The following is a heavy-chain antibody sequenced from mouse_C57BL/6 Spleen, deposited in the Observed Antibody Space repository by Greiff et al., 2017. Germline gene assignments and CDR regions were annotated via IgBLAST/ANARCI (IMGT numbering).Heavy chain of an antibody. D-gene: IGHD4-1*01. Sequence: EVKLMESGGGLVKPGGSLKLSCAASGFTFSDYGMHWVRQAPEKGLEWVAYISSGSSTIYYAGTVKGRFTISRDNAKNTLFLQMTSLRSEDTAMYYCARDWDYFDYWGQGTTLTVSS. CDR2: ISSGSSTI. V-gene: IGHV5-17*01. CDR3: ARDWDYFDY. J-gene: IGHJ2*01. CDR1: GFTFSDYG.